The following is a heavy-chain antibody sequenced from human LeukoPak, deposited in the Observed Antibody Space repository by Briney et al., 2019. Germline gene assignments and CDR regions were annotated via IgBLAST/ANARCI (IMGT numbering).Heavy chain of an antibody. J-gene: IGHJ4*02. D-gene: IGHD4-23*01. CDR1: GFTFSTCS. CDR3: AKKSPDSSGNPAYD. CDR2: ISRSGTET. V-gene: IGHV3-23*01. Sequence: GGSLRLSCAASGFTFSTCSMKWVRQAPGKGLEWVSVISRSGTETYHADSVRGRFTISRDNAKNTLYLQMNSLRAEDTAVYYCAKKSPDSSGNPAYDWGQGTLVTVSS.